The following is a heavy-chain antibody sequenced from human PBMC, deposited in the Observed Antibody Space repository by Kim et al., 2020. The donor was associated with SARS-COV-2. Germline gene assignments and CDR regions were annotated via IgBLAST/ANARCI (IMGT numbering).Heavy chain of an antibody. D-gene: IGHD5-12*01. Sequence: YYADSVKGRFTISRDNSKNTLYLQMNSLRAEDTAVYYCAKIKTGYVFDYWGQGTLVTVSS. CDR3: AKIKTGYVFDY. J-gene: IGHJ4*02. V-gene: IGHV3-23*01.